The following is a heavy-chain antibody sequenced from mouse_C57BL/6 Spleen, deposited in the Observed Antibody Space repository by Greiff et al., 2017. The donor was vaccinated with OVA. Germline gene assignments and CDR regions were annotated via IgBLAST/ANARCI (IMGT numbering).Heavy chain of an antibody. Sequence: VQLVESGPELVKPGASVKISCKASGYAFSSSWMNWVKQRPGKGLEWIGRIYPGDGDTNYNGKFKGKATLTADKSSSTAYMQLSSLTSEDSAVYFCAEDYSNRFAYWGQGTLVTVSA. V-gene: IGHV1-82*01. CDR3: AEDYSNRFAY. D-gene: IGHD2-5*01. CDR2: IYPGDGDT. J-gene: IGHJ3*01. CDR1: GYAFSSSW.